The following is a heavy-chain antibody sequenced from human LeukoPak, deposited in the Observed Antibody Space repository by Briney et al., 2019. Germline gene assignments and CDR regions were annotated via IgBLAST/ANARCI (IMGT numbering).Heavy chain of an antibody. J-gene: IGHJ5*02. CDR1: GFTFSNAW. D-gene: IGHD5-12*01. V-gene: IGHV3-15*01. Sequence: GGSLRLSCAASGFTFSNAWMSWVRQAPGKGLEWVGRIKSKTDGGTTDYAAPVKGRFTISRDDSKNTLYLQMNSLKTEDTAVYYCTTDLWISDSGYDDLRFDPWGQGTLVTVSS. CDR2: IKSKTDGGTT. CDR3: TTDLWISDSGYDDLRFDP.